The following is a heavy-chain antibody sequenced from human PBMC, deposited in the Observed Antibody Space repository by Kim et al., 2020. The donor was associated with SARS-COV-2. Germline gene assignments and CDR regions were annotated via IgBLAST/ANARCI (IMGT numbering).Heavy chain of an antibody. Sequence: ADAVKGRFTISRDKSKKRLYLRMNSLGAEDTAVYYCATGHDYGGRVDYWGQGTLVTVSS. J-gene: IGHJ4*02. V-gene: IGHV3-23*03. CDR3: ATGHDYGGRVDY. D-gene: IGHD4-17*01.